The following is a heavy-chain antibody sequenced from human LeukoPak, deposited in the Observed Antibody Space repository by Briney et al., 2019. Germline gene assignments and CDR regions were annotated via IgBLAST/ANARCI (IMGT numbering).Heavy chain of an antibody. J-gene: IGHJ4*02. D-gene: IGHD5-24*01. CDR2: IYVDGRTT. CDR1: GFTFSNYW. CDR3: TRVGYIDEGIDY. V-gene: IGHV3-74*01. Sequence: GGSLRLSCVASGFTFSNYWMHWVRQPPGKGLVWVSRIYVDGRTTNYADSVKGRFTISRDNAKNSLYLQMNSLRAEDTAIYYCTRVGYIDEGIDYWGRGTLVTVSS.